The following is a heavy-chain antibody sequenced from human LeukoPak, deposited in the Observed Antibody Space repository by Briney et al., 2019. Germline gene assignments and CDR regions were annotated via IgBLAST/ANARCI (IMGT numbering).Heavy chain of an antibody. CDR1: GYSLSELS. CDR2: FDADDGET. J-gene: IGHJ4*02. V-gene: IGHV1-24*01. D-gene: IGHD5-24*01. CDR3: ARIDRGGYNYPFYFDF. Sequence: ASVKVSCKVSGYSLSELSIHWVRQAPGKGLEWMGGFDADDGETIYAQKFQGRVTMTEDTSADIAYMELSGLKSEDTAVYYCARIDRGGYNYPFYFDFWGQGTLVAVSS.